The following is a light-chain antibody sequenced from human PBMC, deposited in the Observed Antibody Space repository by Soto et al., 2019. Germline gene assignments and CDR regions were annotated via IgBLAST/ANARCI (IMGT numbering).Light chain of an antibody. J-gene: IGLJ3*02. Sequence: QSVLTQPPSASGTPGQRVTISCSGSSSNIGSNYGYWYQQLPGTAPKLLIYRNNQRPSGVPDRFSGSKSGTSASLAISGRRSEDEADYYCAAWDDSLSGPVFGGWTKVTVL. CDR1: SSNIGSNY. CDR3: AAWDDSLSGPV. V-gene: IGLV1-47*01. CDR2: RNN.